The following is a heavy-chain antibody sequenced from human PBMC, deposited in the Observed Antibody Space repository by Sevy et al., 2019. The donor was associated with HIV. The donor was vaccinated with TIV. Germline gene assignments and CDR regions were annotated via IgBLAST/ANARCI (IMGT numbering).Heavy chain of an antibody. V-gene: IGHV1-2*02. D-gene: IGHD5-18*01. CDR2: INPNSGGT. CDR3: ARDTAVGGYSYRYHY. CDR1: GYTFTGYY. J-gene: IGHJ4*02. Sequence: ASVKVSCKASGYTFTGYYMHWVRQAPGQGLEWMGWINPNSGGTNYAQKFQGRVTMTRDTSISTAYMELSRLRSDDTAVYYCARDTAVGGYSYRYHYWGQGTLVTVSS.